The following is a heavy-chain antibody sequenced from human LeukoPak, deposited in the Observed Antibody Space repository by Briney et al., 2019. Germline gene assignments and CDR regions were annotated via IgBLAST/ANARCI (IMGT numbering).Heavy chain of an antibody. CDR2: ISSSGSTI. D-gene: IGHD1-26*01. J-gene: IGHJ4*02. CDR3: ARLNPSELFDY. V-gene: IGHV3-11*01. CDR1: GFTFSDYY. Sequence: GGSLRLSCAASGFTFSDYYMSWIRQAPGKGLEGVSYISSSGSTIYYADSVKGRFTISRDNAKNSLYLQMNSLRAEDTAVYYCARLNPSELFDYWGQGTLVTVSS.